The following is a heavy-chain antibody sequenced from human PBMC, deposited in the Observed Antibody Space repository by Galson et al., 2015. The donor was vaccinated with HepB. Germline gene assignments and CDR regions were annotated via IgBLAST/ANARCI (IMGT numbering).Heavy chain of an antibody. V-gene: IGHV7-4-1*02. CDR2: INTNTGNP. CDR1: GYTFTSYA. CDR3: ARDSGSGWHPFDY. Sequence: SVKVSCKASGYTFTSYAMHWVRQAPGQGLEWMGWINTNTGNPTYAQGFTGRFVFSLDTSVSTAYLQISSLKAEDTVVYYCARDSGSGWHPFDYWGQGTLVTVSS. J-gene: IGHJ4*02. D-gene: IGHD6-19*01.